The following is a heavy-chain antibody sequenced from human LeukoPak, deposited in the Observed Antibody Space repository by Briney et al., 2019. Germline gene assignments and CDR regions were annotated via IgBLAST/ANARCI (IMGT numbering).Heavy chain of an antibody. D-gene: IGHD2-21*01. Sequence: GGSLRLSCVASGFSFGNYAMSWVRQAPGKGLQWVSQISGTGGATWYAGFARDRFIISRDNSKKTLYLQMSGLRVEDTAMYYCVKDPRDTYGTNWFVSWGQGTLLIVSS. J-gene: IGHJ5*01. CDR1: GFSFGNYA. CDR3: VKDPRDTYGTNWFVS. CDR2: ISGTGGAT. V-gene: IGHV3-23*01.